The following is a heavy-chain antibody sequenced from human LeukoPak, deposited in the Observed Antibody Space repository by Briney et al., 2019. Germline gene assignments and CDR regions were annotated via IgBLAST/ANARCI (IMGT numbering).Heavy chain of an antibody. Sequence: PGGSLRLSCAASGFTFSSYAMSWVRQAPGKGLEWVSAITSGANTYYADSVKGRFTISRDNSKNTLHLQMNSLRAEDTAVYYCAKGWNGYDRFDYWGQGTLVTVSS. J-gene: IGHJ4*02. CDR1: GFTFSSYA. CDR2: ITSGANT. CDR3: AKGWNGYDRFDY. D-gene: IGHD5-12*01. V-gene: IGHV3-23*01.